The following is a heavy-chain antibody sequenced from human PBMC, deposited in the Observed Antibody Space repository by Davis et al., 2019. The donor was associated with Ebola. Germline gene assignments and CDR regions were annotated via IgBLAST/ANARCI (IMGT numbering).Heavy chain of an antibody. CDR2: ISYDGSNE. J-gene: IGHJ6*03. Sequence: PGGSLRLSCAASGFTFSSYGMYWVRQAPGKGLEWMAVISYDGSNEYYADSVKGRFTISRDNSNSTLYLQMDSLRPEDTGLYYCAKRPDGYYYYMHVWGKGTTVTVSS. CDR3: AKRPDGYYYYMHV. V-gene: IGHV3-30*18. CDR1: GFTFSSYG.